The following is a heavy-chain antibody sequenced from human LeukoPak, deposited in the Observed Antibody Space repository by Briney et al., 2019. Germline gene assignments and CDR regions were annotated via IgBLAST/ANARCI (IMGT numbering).Heavy chain of an antibody. CDR2: IYPGDSDS. V-gene: IGHV5-51*01. CDR1: GYIFTNYW. D-gene: IGHD3-10*01. J-gene: IGHJ6*02. Sequence: PGESLKISCQGSGYIFTNYWIAWVRQMPGKGLEYMGIIYPGDSDSRYSPSFQGQVTISADKSITTAYLQLRSLKASDTAMYYCARQIGTMVRGVMYYYYYGMDVWGQGTTVTVSS. CDR3: ARQIGTMVRGVMYYYYYGMDV.